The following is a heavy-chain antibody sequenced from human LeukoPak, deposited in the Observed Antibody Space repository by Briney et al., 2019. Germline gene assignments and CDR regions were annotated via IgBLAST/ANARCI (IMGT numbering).Heavy chain of an antibody. CDR2: IYHGGDI. Sequence: SETLSLTCSVSDGSIRTYYWSWIRQSPGQGLEWIGNIYHGGDINYNPSLKSRVIISIDTSKNQFSLKVTSLTAADTAVYYCATNKDWAEADWGQGTLVIVSS. D-gene: IGHD3/OR15-3a*01. CDR1: DGSIRTYY. CDR3: ATNKDWAEAD. J-gene: IGHJ4*02. V-gene: IGHV4-59*03.